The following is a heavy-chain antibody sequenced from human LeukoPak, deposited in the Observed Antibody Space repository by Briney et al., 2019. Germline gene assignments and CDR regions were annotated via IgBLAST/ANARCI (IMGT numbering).Heavy chain of an antibody. J-gene: IGHJ4*02. CDR1: GYSISSGYY. D-gene: IGHD1-20*01. CDR2: IYHSGST. CDR3: ARDFPFGITGTTPHY. Sequence: PSETLSLTCAVSGYSISSGYYWGWIRQPPGKGLEWIGSIYHSGSTYYNPSLKSRVTISVDTSKNQFSLKLSSVTAADTAVYYCARDFPFGITGTTPHYWGQGTLVTVSS. V-gene: IGHV4-38-2*02.